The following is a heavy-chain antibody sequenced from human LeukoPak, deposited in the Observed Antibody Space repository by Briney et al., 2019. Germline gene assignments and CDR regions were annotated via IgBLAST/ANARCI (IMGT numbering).Heavy chain of an antibody. CDR3: ARVPVRMLGFRWFDP. D-gene: IGHD3-10*02. CDR1: GYTFTSYD. V-gene: IGHV1-8*01. Sequence: ASVKVSCKASGYTFTSYDINWVRQATGQGLEWMRWMNPNSGNTGYAQKFQGRVTMTRNTSISTAYMELSSLRSEDTAVYYCARVPVRMLGFRWFDPWGQGTLVTVSS. CDR2: MNPNSGNT. J-gene: IGHJ5*02.